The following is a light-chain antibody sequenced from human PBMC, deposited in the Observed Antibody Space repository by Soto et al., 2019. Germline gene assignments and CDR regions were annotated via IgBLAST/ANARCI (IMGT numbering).Light chain of an antibody. J-gene: IGKJ5*01. Sequence: DIQMTQSPSTLSASVGDRVTITCRASDRLSGWLAWYQQKPGKAPKLLIYDASNLETGVPSRFSGSGSGTDFTFTISSLQPEDIATYYCQQYDNLPITFGQGTRLEIK. CDR3: QQYDNLPIT. V-gene: IGKV1-33*01. CDR1: DRLSGW. CDR2: DAS.